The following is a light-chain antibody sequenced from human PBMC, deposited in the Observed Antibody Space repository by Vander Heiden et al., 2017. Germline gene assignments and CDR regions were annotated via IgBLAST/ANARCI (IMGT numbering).Light chain of an antibody. V-gene: IGLV1-47*01. CDR3: AAWDDSLSGRV. CDR2: RNN. Sequence: QSVLAPPPSASGTPGQSLPISSSGSSSNLGSNDVYWYQQHPGTAPNLLMYRNNRRHSGGPDRFSGSKSGTSASVANSGLRAEDEADYYCAAWDDSLSGRVFGGGTKLTVL. CDR1: SSNLGSND. J-gene: IGLJ3*02.